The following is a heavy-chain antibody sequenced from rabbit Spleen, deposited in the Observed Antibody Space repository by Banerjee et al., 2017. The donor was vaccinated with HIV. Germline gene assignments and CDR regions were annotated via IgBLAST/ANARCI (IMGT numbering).Heavy chain of an antibody. CDR2: IYTGGGGDT. CDR1: GFSFSLSYW. J-gene: IGHJ3*01. Sequence: QEQLEESGGDLVKPEGSPTLTCTASGFSFSLSYWICWVRQAPGKGLEWIACIYTGGGGDTLYANWAKGRFTISKTSSTTVSLEMTSLTAADTATYFCARHMSGGGGYNLYLWGQGTLVTVS. V-gene: IGHV1S45*01. D-gene: IGHD1-1*01. CDR3: ARHMSGGGGYNLYL.